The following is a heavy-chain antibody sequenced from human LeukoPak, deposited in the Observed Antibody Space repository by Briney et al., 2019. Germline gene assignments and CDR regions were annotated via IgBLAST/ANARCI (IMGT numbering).Heavy chain of an antibody. CDR3: VRGKGSGTYYGFDY. J-gene: IGHJ4*02. CDR2: IYPDDSDT. V-gene: IGHV5-51*01. Sequence: MIYPDDSDTRYSPSFQGQVTMSVDKSISIVYLHWSSLKASDTAIYYCVRGKGSGTYYGFDYWGQGTVVSVVS. D-gene: IGHD3-10*01.